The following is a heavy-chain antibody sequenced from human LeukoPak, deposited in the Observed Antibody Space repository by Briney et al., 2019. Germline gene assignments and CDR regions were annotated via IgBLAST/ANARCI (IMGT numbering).Heavy chain of an antibody. CDR1: GFTFSSYW. J-gene: IGHJ6*02. D-gene: IGHD6-19*01. V-gene: IGHV3-7*01. CDR3: ARDPYSSGWPSYYYYYGMDV. Sequence: GGSLRLSCAASGFTFSSYWMSWVRQAPGKGLEWVANIKQDGSEKYYVDSVKGRFTISRDNAKNSLYLQMNSLRAEDTAVYYCARDPYSSGWPSYYYYYGMDVWGQGTTVTVSS. CDR2: IKQDGSEK.